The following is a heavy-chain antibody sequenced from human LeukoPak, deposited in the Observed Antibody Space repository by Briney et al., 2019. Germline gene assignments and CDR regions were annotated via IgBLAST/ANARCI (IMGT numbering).Heavy chain of an antibody. CDR3: AKDGEDYYGSGSYVDY. CDR1: GFTFSNYG. CDR2: IRYDGSNK. Sequence: GGSLRLSCAASGFTFSNYGMHWVRQAPGKGLEWVTFIRYDGSNKYYADSVKGRFTISRDNSKNTLYLQMNSLRAEDTAVYYCAKDGEDYYGSGSYVDYWGQGTLVTVSS. D-gene: IGHD3-10*01. J-gene: IGHJ4*02. V-gene: IGHV3-30*02.